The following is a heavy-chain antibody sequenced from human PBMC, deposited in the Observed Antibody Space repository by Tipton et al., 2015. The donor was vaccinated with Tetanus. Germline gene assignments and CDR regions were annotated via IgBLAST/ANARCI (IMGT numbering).Heavy chain of an antibody. D-gene: IGHD3-10*01. CDR3: AKSRASSHYRGAFEI. Sequence: SLRLSCAVSGFTVSNYYMSWVRQAPGKGLEWVSLIYNGDRTSHADSVKGRFTISRDKSKLYLQMNSLRAEDRAVYYCAKSRASSHYRGAFEIWGQGTMVTVSS. V-gene: IGHV3-53*01. J-gene: IGHJ3*02. CDR1: GFTVSNYY. CDR2: IYNGDRT.